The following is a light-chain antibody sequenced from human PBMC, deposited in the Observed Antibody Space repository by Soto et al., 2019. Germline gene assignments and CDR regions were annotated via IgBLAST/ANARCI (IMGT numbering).Light chain of an antibody. CDR2: WAS. V-gene: IGKV4-1*01. CDR3: QQHYTTPYT. CDR1: QSVLYSSVNKNY. J-gene: IGKJ2*01. Sequence: DIVMTQSPDSLAVSLGERATINCKSSQSVLYSSVNKNYLAWYQQKPGQPPKLLIYWASTREPGVPDRFSGSGSGTDFPLSISSLQAEDVAVYYCQQHYTTPYTFGQGTKVEIK.